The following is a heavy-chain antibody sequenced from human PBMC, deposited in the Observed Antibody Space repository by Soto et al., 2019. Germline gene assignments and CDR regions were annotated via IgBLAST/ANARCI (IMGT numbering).Heavy chain of an antibody. CDR2: ISNNGGRT. Sequence: GGSLTLSCAASGFTFSSYAMSWVRQVPGKGLEWLSAISNNGGRTYYADSVKGRFTISRDNSKNTVILQMSSLSVEDTAIYYCAKEVTTYGYFDFWGRGTLVTVSS. CDR3: AKEVTTYGYFDF. CDR1: GFTFSSYA. V-gene: IGHV3-23*01. J-gene: IGHJ4*02. D-gene: IGHD3-10*01.